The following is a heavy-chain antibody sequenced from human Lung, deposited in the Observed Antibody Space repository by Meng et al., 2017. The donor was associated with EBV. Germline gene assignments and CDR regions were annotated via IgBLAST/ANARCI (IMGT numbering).Heavy chain of an antibody. CDR1: GYTFTGYY. V-gene: IGHV1-2*04. Sequence: QGQLVQAGAEVKKPGASVKVSCKASGYTFTGYYIHWVRQAPGQGLEWMGWINPNTGGTKYAQKFQGWVTLTRDTSISTAYMELSRLRSDDTAVYYCARGRYELIWGLFDPWGQGTLVTVSS. CDR2: INPNTGGT. CDR3: ARGRYELIWGLFDP. D-gene: IGHD1-1*01. J-gene: IGHJ5*02.